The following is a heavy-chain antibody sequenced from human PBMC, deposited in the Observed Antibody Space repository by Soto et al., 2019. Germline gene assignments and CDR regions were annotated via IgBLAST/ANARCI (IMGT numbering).Heavy chain of an antibody. CDR1: GFTFSSYG. Sequence: GGSLRLSCAASGFTFSSYGMHWVRQAPGKGLEWVAFISHDGSNKYYADSMKGLISMSRDNSKSTVYLQMSSLRAEDTAVYYCTKRRNVLRFLEWSSGMEVWGQGTTVTVSS. CDR3: TKRRNVLRFLEWSSGMEV. D-gene: IGHD3-3*01. V-gene: IGHV3-30*18. J-gene: IGHJ6*02. CDR2: ISHDGSNK.